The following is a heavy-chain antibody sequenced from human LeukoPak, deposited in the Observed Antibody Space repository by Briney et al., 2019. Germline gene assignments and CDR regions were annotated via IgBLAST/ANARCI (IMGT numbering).Heavy chain of an antibody. D-gene: IGHD1-26*01. Sequence: VKVSCKASGYTFTSYDINWVRQATGQGLEWMGWMNPNSGNTGYAQKFQGRVTMTRNTSISTAYMELSSLRSEDTAVYYCARDRAVIVGAMGYWGQGTLVTVSS. V-gene: IGHV1-8*01. CDR3: ARDRAVIVGAMGY. J-gene: IGHJ4*02. CDR2: MNPNSGNT. CDR1: GYTFTSYD.